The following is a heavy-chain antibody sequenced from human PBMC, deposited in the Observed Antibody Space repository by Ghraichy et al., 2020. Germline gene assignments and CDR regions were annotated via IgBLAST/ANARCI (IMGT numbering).Heavy chain of an antibody. CDR1: GFPFSDYS. CDR3: ARDRLPLNGDFVS. CDR2: IDLTSSYI. Sequence: GESLNISCVASGFPFSDYSMNWVRQAPGKGLEWVSSIDLTSSYIYYADSLKGRFTISRDNARNSLYLQMNSLRAEDTAVYYCARDRLPLNGDFVSWGKGSLVTVSS. D-gene: IGHD2-21*02. V-gene: IGHV3-21*01. J-gene: IGHJ5*01.